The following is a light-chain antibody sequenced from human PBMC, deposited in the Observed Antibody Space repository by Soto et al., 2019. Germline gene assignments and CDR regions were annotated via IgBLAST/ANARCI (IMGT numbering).Light chain of an antibody. CDR1: SSDVGSYNL. J-gene: IGLJ1*01. V-gene: IGLV2-23*02. CDR3: CSYAGSSTRYV. CDR2: EVS. Sequence: QAALTQPASVSGSPGQSITISCTGISSDVGSYNLVSWYQQHPGKAPKLMIYEVSKRPSGVSNRFSGSKSGNTASLTISGLQAEDEADYYCCSYAGSSTRYVFGTGTKVTVL.